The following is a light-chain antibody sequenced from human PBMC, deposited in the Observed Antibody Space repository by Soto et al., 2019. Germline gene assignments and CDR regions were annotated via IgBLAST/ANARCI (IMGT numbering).Light chain of an antibody. Sequence: DIQMTQSPSTLSASVGDRVTITCRASQSISSWLAWYQQKPGKAPKHLIYKASSLETGVPSRFSGSGSGTEFPLTISSLQPDDFATYYCHQYNDYPWTFGQGTKVEIK. CDR2: KAS. CDR1: QSISSW. CDR3: HQYNDYPWT. J-gene: IGKJ1*01. V-gene: IGKV1-5*03.